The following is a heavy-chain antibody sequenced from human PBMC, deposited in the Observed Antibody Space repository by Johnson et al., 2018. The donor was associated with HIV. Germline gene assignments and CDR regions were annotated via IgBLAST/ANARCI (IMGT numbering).Heavy chain of an antibody. Sequence: VQLVESGGGVVQPGRSLRLSCAASGFTFDDYAMYWVRQAPGKGLEWVSGIYSGGSTYYADSVKGRFTISRDNSKNTLYLQMNSLRAEDTAVYYCARDRGSYGLDAFDIWGQGTMVTVSS. CDR3: ARDRGSYGLDAFDI. J-gene: IGHJ3*02. V-gene: IGHV3-66*01. CDR1: GFTFDDYA. CDR2: IYSGGST. D-gene: IGHD1-26*01.